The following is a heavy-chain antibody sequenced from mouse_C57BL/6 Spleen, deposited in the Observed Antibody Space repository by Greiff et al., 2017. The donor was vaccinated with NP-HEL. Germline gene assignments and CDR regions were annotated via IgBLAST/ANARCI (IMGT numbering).Heavy chain of an antibody. J-gene: IGHJ4*01. Sequence: QVQLQQPGAELVKPGASVKMSCKASGYTFTSYWITWVKQRPGQGLEWIGDIYPGSGSTNYNEKFKSKATLTVDTSASTADMQLISLTSEDSAVYYCARFDYDAMDYWGQGTSVTVSS. CDR2: IYPGSGST. CDR1: GYTFTSYW. CDR3: ARFDYDAMDY. V-gene: IGHV1-55*01.